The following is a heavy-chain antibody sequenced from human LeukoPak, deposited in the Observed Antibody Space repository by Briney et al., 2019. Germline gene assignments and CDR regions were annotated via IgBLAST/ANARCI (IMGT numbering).Heavy chain of an antibody. V-gene: IGHV4-39*07. CDR1: GGSISSSVHY. Sequence: SETLSLTCTVSGGSISSSVHYWGWIRQPPGKGLEWIGSIYYNGNSYYKQSLKSRVTISLDTSKNQLSLNLNSVAAADTAVYYCARDRYYYDSSSYYSAFDTWGQGTMVTVSS. CDR2: IYYNGNS. D-gene: IGHD3-22*01. CDR3: ARDRYYYDSSSYYSAFDT. J-gene: IGHJ3*02.